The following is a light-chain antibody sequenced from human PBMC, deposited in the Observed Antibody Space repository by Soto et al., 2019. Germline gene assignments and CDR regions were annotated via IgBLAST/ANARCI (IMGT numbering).Light chain of an antibody. V-gene: IGLV1-44*01. Sequence: QSVLTQPPSASGTPGQRVTISCSGSSSNIGINTVNWYQQLPGTAPKLLIYGDNQRPSGVPDRFSGSKSGTSASLAISGLQSEDEAEYYCSSYTNINTRACVFGTGTKLTVL. CDR3: SSYTNINTRACV. CDR2: GDN. CDR1: SSNIGINT. J-gene: IGLJ1*01.